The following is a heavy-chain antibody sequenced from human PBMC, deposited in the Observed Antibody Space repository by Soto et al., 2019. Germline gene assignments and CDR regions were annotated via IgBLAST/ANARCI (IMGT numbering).Heavy chain of an antibody. Sequence: ASVKVSCKASGYTVASYAISWMRQAPGQGLEWMGWISAYNGSTYYADSVKGRFTISRDNSKNTLYLQMNSLRAEDTAVYYCANDRRATSSDYWGQGTLVTVSS. J-gene: IGHJ4*02. V-gene: IGHV1-18*01. CDR1: GYTVASYA. D-gene: IGHD1-26*01. CDR2: ISAYNGST. CDR3: ANDRRATSSDY.